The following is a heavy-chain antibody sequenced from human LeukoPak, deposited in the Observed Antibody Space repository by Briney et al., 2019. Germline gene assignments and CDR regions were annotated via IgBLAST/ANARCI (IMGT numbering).Heavy chain of an antibody. V-gene: IGHV2-70*11. CDR2: IDWDDDK. D-gene: IGHD3-16*02. Sequence: SGPALVKPTQTLTLTCTFSGFSLSTSGVCVNWIRQPPGKALEWLARIDWDDDKYFDTSLKTRLTISKDTSKNQVVLRMTNMDPGDTATYFCARMGCGSYPNYFDFWGQGVLVTVSS. J-gene: IGHJ4*02. CDR3: ARMGCGSYPNYFDF. CDR1: GFSLSTSGVC.